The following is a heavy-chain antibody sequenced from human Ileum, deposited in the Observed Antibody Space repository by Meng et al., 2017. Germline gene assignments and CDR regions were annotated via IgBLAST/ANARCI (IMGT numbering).Heavy chain of an antibody. D-gene: IGHD2-21*01. CDR3: VRSIFPYVFDY. CDR1: GFTFSSYW. CDR2: TNSDGTST. J-gene: IGHJ4*02. Sequence: WGSLTLSCAASGFTFSSYWMHWVRQAPGKALVWVSHTNSDGTSTSYADSVKGRFTISRDNAKNTLYLQMNSLRVEDTAVYYCVRSIFPYVFDYWGQGTLVTVSS. V-gene: IGHV3-74*01.